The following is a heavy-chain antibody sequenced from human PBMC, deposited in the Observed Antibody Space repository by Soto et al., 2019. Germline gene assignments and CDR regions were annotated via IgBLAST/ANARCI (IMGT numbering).Heavy chain of an antibody. J-gene: IGHJ4*02. V-gene: IGHV3-49*03. D-gene: IGHD6-13*01. CDR3: ARDKEQWLVLDYWGQGTLVTVSSGKNDTAVYYCARAPAPLYSSSWYYFDY. CDR2: IRSKAYGGTT. Sequence: GGSLRLSCTASGFTFGDYAMSWFRQAPGKGLEWVGFIRSKAYGGTTHYAASVKGRFTISRDNSKNTLYLQMNSLRAEDTAVYYCARDKEQWLVLDYWGQGTLVTVSSGKNDTAVYYCARAPAPLYSSSWYYFDYWGQGTLVTVS. CDR1: GFTFGDYA.